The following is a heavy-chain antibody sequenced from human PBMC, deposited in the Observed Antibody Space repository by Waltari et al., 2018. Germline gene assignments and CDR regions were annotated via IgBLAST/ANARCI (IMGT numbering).Heavy chain of an antibody. V-gene: IGHV3-48*04. J-gene: IGHJ4*02. CDR2: ISSSGSTI. Sequence: LVESGGGLEQPGRSLRLSCVASGFNFYGYAMHWVRQVPGKGLEWVSYISSSGSTIYYADSVKGRFTISRDNAKNSLYLQMNSLRAEDTAVYYCARVSHDFWSGYRGYYFDYWGQGTLVTVSS. D-gene: IGHD3-3*01. CDR3: ARVSHDFWSGYRGYYFDY. CDR1: GFNFYGYA.